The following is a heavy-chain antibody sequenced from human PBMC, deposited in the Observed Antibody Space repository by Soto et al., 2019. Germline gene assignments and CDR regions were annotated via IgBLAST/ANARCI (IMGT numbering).Heavy chain of an antibody. CDR3: ASWIVVVTSAAGYFDY. V-gene: IGHV4-39*07. Sequence: SETLSLTCTVSGGSISRSTYYWGWIRQPPGKGLEWIGEIYHSGSTNYNPSLKSRVTISVDKSKNQFSLKLSSVTAADTAVYYCASWIVVVTSAAGYFDYWGQGTLVNVSS. CDR1: GGSISRSTYY. J-gene: IGHJ4*02. D-gene: IGHD2-21*02. CDR2: IYHSGST.